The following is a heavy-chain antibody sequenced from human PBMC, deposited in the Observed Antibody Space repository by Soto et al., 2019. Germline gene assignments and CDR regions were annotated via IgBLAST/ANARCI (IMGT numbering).Heavy chain of an antibody. Sequence: EVHLVESGGGLVKPGGSLRLSCAASGFTFSNAWMSWVRQAPVKGLEWVGRIQSKTDGGAIDYAAPVKGRFTISRDDSKNTLYLQKSGLKTEDRAVYYCASKQKAVAGYCHYWGQGTLVIVSS. CDR2: IQSKTDGGAI. V-gene: IGHV3-15*01. CDR1: GFTFSNAW. D-gene: IGHD6-19*01. J-gene: IGHJ4*02. CDR3: ASKQKAVAGYCHY.